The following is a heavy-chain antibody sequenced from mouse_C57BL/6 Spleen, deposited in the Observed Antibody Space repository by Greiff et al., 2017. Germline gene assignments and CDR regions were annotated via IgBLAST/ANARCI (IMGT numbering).Heavy chain of an antibody. CDR1: GFTFSSYA. CDR2: ISSGGDYI. V-gene: IGHV5-9-1*02. D-gene: IGHD2-10*02. Sequence: EVKLMESGEGLVKPGGSLKLSCAASGFTFSSYAMSWVRQTPEKRLEWVAYISSGGDYIYYADTVKGRFTISRDNARNTLYLQMSSLKSEDTAMYYCTRDQGYGNYFDYWGQGTTLTVSS. CDR3: TRDQGYGNYFDY. J-gene: IGHJ2*01.